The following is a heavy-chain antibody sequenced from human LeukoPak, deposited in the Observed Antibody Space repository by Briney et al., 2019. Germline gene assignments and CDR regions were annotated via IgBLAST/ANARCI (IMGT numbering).Heavy chain of an antibody. J-gene: IGHJ4*02. D-gene: IGHD3-10*01. V-gene: IGHV3-7*01. CDR2: INQDGSEK. Sequence: GGSLRPSCAASAFIFSSYWMNWVRQAPGKGLEWVASINQDGSEKFYVDSVKGRFTISRDNAKYSLYLQMNSLRAEDTAVYYCARANYNDWGLFDYWGQGTLVTVSS. CDR1: AFIFSSYW. CDR3: ARANYNDWGLFDY.